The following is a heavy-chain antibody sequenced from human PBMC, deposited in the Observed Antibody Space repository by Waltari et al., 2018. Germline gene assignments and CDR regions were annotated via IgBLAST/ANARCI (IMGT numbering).Heavy chain of an antibody. CDR2: ISFDGSDE. J-gene: IGHJ4*02. CDR1: GFAFGSYA. CDR3: AKDYCSGTSCHLFDS. Sequence: QVQLVESGGNVVQPGRSLRLSCTASGFAFGSYALPWVRQSPGKGWDWVSLISFDGSDEYYATSVKGRFTISRDNSEDTLYLQMNSLRPEDTGIYFCAKDYCSGTSCHLFDSWGQGTLVTVSS. D-gene: IGHD2-2*01. V-gene: IGHV3-30*18.